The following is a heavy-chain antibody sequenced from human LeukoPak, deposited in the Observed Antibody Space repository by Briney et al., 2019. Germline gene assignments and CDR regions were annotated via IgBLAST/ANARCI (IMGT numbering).Heavy chain of an antibody. J-gene: IGHJ4*02. V-gene: IGHV1-18*01. CDR2: ISPYNGNT. Sequence: ASVKVSCKASGYTFTSYGISWVREAPGQGLEWMGWISPYNGNTNYAQKLQGRVTMTTDTSTSTAYMELRSLRSDDTAGYYCATFDRYSNSWYFFSWGQGTLVTVSS. CDR3: ATFDRYSNSWYFFS. D-gene: IGHD6-13*01. CDR1: GYTFTSYG.